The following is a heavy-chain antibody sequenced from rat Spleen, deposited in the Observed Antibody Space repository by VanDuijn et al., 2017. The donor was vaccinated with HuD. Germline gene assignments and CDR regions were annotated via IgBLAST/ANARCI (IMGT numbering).Heavy chain of an antibody. CDR1: GFSLTRYH. J-gene: IGHJ2*01. D-gene: IGHD4-3*01. CDR3: ARPSARYASGYSYYFEY. V-gene: IGHV2-13*01. CDR2: VWASGNT. Sequence: QVQLKESGPGLVQASQTLSLTCSVFGFSLTRYHVSWVRQPPGKSLMWMGTVWASGNTNFNSAVQSRLRISRDTSKSQVFLRMNSLQPEDTGTYYCARPSARYASGYSYYFEYWGQGVMVTVSS.